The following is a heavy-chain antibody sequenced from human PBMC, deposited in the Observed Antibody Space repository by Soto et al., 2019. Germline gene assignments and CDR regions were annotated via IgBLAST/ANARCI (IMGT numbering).Heavy chain of an antibody. D-gene: IGHD6-6*01. CDR1: GGSISNDAYY. Sequence: SETLSLTCTVSGGSISNDAYYWSWLRQHPGGGLEWIGYIYYTGNSYYNPSLKSRLAISVDTSKNLFSLELTSVTAADTALYYCARVGISSSDAFDIWGQGTKVTVSS. J-gene: IGHJ3*02. CDR2: IYYTGNS. V-gene: IGHV4-31*02. CDR3: ARVGISSSDAFDI.